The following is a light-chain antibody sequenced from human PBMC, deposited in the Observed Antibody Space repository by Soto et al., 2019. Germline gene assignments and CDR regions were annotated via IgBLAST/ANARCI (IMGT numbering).Light chain of an antibody. V-gene: IGLV2-11*01. CDR3: CSYAGSYISEV. CDR2: DVS. Sequence: QSVLTQPASVSGSPGQSITISCTGTSSDVGGYNYVSWYQQHPGKAPKLMIYDVSNRPSGVPDRFSGSKSGNTASLTISGLQAEDEADYYCCSYAGSYISEVFGTGTKVTVL. J-gene: IGLJ1*01. CDR1: SSDVGGYNY.